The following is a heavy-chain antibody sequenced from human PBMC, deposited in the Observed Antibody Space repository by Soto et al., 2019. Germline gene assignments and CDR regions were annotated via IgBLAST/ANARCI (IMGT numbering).Heavy chain of an antibody. J-gene: IGHJ6*03. CDR1: GFAVSNHY. CDR3: ARSGMVDV. V-gene: IGHV3-53*02. CDR2: IRTTGST. D-gene: IGHD6-25*01. Sequence: EVQLVETGGALIQPGGSLRLSCAASGFAVSNHYMNWVRQAPGKGLEWVSIIRTTGSTYYADSAKGRVTISRDNSKNTVSHEMNSLRVEDTAVYYCARSGMVDVWGKGTTVIVSS.